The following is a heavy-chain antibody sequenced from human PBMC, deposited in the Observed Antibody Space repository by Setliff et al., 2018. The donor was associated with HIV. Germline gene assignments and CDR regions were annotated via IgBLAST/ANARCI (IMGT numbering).Heavy chain of an antibody. CDR2: IIPIFGTA. V-gene: IGHV1-69*05. CDR1: GGTFSSYA. J-gene: IGHJ5*02. Sequence: ASVKVSCKASGGTFSSYAISWVRQAPGQGLEWMGGIIPIFGTANYAQKFQGRVTITTDESTSTDYMELSSLRSEDTAVYYWARDYGESALFDPWGQGTLVTVSS. D-gene: IGHD3-10*01. CDR3: ARDYGESALFDP.